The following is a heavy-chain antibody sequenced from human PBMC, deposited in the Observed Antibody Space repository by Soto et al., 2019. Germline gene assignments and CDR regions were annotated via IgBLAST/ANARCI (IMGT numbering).Heavy chain of an antibody. CDR3: MMNPGY. Sequence: EVQLVESGGGLVQPGGSLRLSCAASGVTFSSYWMDWVRQAPGKGLVWVSRIKSDGTNIRYADSVKGRFTISRDNAKNTLYLRMNSLRAEDTAVYFCMMNPGYWGQGTLVTVSS. D-gene: IGHD3-16*01. CDR1: GVTFSSYW. J-gene: IGHJ4*02. V-gene: IGHV3-74*01. CDR2: IKSDGTNI.